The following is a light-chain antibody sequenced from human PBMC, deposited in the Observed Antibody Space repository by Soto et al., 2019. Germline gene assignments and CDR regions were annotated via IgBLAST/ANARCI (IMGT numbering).Light chain of an antibody. Sequence: EIVLTQSPGTLSLSPGERATLSCRASQSVISNYLAWFQQKPGQAPRLLIYGASSRATGIPDTFSGSGSGTDFTLTISSLEPEDFAVYYCHQYGTSPYTFGQGTKLEIK. CDR1: QSVISNY. V-gene: IGKV3-20*01. CDR2: GAS. J-gene: IGKJ2*01. CDR3: HQYGTSPYT.